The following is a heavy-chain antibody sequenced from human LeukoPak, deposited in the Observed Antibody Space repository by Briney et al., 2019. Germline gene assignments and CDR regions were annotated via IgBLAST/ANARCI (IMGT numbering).Heavy chain of an antibody. CDR2: ISSSSSYI. CDR1: GFTFSSYS. D-gene: IGHD3-3*01. CDR3: ASTARFLEWFPETYYFDY. J-gene: IGHJ4*02. V-gene: IGHV3-21*01. Sequence: GGSLRLSCAASGFTFSSYSMNWVRQAPGKGLEWVSSISSSSSYIYYADSVKGRFTISRDNAKNSLYLQMNSLRAEDTAVYYCASTARFLEWFPETYYFDYWGQGTLVTVSS.